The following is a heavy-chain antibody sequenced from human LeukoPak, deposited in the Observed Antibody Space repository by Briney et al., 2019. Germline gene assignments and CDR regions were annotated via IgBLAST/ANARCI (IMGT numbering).Heavy chain of an antibody. D-gene: IGHD5-24*01. CDR3: ARARMATIPCYYYYMDV. V-gene: IGHV4-59*11. CDR1: GGSISSHY. CDR2: IYYSGST. J-gene: IGHJ6*03. Sequence: SETLSLTCTVSGGSISSHYWSWIRQPPGKGLEWIGYIYYSGSTNYNPSLKSRVTISVDTSKNQFSLKLSSVTAADTAVYYCARARMATIPCYYYYMDVWGKGTTVTVSS.